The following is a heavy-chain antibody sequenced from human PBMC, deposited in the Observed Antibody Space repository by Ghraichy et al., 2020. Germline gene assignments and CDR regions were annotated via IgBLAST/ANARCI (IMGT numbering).Heavy chain of an antibody. D-gene: IGHD1-26*01. J-gene: IGHJ4*02. CDR3: ARGSVGATMYYFDY. Sequence: GSLRLSCAASGFTFSNYAMSWVRQAPGRGLEWVSTFSGSDHSTFYADSVKGRFTISRDNSKNTLYLQMNSLTAEDTAVYFCARGSVGATMYYFDYWGQGTLVTGSS. V-gene: IGHV3-23*01. CDR2: FSGSDHST. CDR1: GFTFSNYA.